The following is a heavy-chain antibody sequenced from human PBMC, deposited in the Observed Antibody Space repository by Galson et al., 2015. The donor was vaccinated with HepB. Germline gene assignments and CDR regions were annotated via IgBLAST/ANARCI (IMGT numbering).Heavy chain of an antibody. J-gene: IGHJ5*01. CDR1: GFAFDSHA. CDR2: ISGNGDST. D-gene: IGHD5-18*01. V-gene: IGHV3-23*01. CDR3: AKGYGLFDS. Sequence: SLRLSCAASGFAFDSHAMSWVRQAPGRGLEWISGISGNGDSTFYADSVKGRFTVSRDNSNNMLYLQMNSLRAEHAGLYFCAKGYGLFDSWAQGILVTVSS.